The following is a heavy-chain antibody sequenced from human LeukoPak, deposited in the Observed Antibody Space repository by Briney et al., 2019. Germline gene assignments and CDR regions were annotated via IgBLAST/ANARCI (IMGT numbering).Heavy chain of an antibody. Sequence: SQTLSLTCTVSGGSISSSGYYWSWIRQPPGKGLEWIGYIYHSGSTYYNPSLKSRVTISVDRSKNQFSLKLSSVTAADTAVYYCAREQYYDFWSGYPSTPHDAFDIWGQGTMVTVSS. CDR2: IYHSGST. CDR3: AREQYYDFWSGYPSTPHDAFDI. CDR1: GGSISSSGYY. D-gene: IGHD3-3*01. V-gene: IGHV4-30-2*01. J-gene: IGHJ3*02.